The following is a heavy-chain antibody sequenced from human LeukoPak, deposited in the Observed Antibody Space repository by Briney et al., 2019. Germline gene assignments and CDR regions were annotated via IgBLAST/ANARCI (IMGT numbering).Heavy chain of an antibody. J-gene: IGHJ4*02. V-gene: IGHV3-30-3*01. D-gene: IGHD3-10*01. CDR1: GFTFSSYA. Sequence: GGSLRLSCAASGFTFSSYAIHWVRQAPDKGLEWVAVISYDGSNKYYADSVKGRFTISRDNSKNTLYLQMNSLRAEDTAVYYCARVPSSSGSYPFDYWGQGTLVTVSS. CDR2: ISYDGSNK. CDR3: ARVPSSSGSYPFDY.